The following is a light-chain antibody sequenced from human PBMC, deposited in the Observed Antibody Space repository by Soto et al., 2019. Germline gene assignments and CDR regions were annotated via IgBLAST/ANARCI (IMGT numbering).Light chain of an antibody. J-gene: IGKJ1*01. CDR1: QSVSSNY. Sequence: VVLTQSPGTLSLSPGERATLSCRASQSVSSNYLAWYQQKPGQAPRLLISDASSRATGIPDRFSGSGSGTGFTLTINRLEPEDFAVYYCQRYGSSPPWTFGQGTRVDIK. CDR2: DAS. CDR3: QRYGSSPPWT. V-gene: IGKV3-20*01.